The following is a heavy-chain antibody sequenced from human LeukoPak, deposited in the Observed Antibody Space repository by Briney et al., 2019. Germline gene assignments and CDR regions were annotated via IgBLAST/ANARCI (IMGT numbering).Heavy chain of an antibody. CDR3: TRGLPTDKIDY. J-gene: IGHJ4*02. Sequence: PSQTLSLTCTVSGDSIRSADYIWTWIRQPPGKGLEWIGRMHYGGSPSYNPSLQSRVTISADTSKNQFSLNVYSVTAADTAVYYSTRGLPTDKIDYWGQGTLVTVSS. D-gene: IGHD4-17*01. V-gene: IGHV4-30-4*01. CDR2: MHYGGSP. CDR1: GDSIRSADYI.